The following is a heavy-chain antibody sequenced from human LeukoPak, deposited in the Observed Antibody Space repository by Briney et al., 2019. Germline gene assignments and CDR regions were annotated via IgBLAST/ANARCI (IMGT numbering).Heavy chain of an antibody. Sequence: GGSLRLSCAASGFTFTTYWMSWVRQAPGKGLQWVANIKEDGSDKDYVDSLKGRLTVSRDNAQKSVYLQVDSLSAEDTAVYYCARIGYSSSTFDFWGQGILVTVSA. CDR2: IKEDGSDK. D-gene: IGHD6-6*01. J-gene: IGHJ4*02. V-gene: IGHV3-7*05. CDR1: GFTFTTYW. CDR3: ARIGYSSSTFDF.